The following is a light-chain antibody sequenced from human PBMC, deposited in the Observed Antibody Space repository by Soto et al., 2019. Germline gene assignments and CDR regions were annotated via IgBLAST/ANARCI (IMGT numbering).Light chain of an antibody. J-gene: IGKJ5*01. CDR3: QQYGSSPPYP. Sequence: ELVLTQSPSTPSFSPGERAHPSCRARQSVTSNYLAWYQQKPGQAPRLLIFGASNRATGIPDRFSGSGSGTDFTLTITRLEPEDFAVYYCQQYGSSPPYPFGRGTRLEIK. CDR2: GAS. V-gene: IGKV3-20*01. CDR1: QSVTSNY.